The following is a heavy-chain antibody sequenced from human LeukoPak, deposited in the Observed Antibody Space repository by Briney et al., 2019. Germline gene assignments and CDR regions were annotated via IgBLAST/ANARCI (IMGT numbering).Heavy chain of an antibody. CDR1: GFTFDDYA. CDR2: ISTSSSYI. V-gene: IGHV3-21*04. CDR3: ARARYLSGSRDDALDF. D-gene: IGHD1-26*01. Sequence: GGSLRLSCAASGFTFDDYAMHWVRQAPGKGLEWVSSISTSSSYIYYADSLKGRFTISRDNAKNSLYLQMNSLRAEDTAVYYCARARYLSGSRDDALDFWGQGTMVSVFS. J-gene: IGHJ3*01.